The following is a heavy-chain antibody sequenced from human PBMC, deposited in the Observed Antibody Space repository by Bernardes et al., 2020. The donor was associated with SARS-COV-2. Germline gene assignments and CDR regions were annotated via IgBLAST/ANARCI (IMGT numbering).Heavy chain of an antibody. CDR1: GYNFISYW. Sequence: GESLNISCKSSGYNFISYWIGWVRQMPGGGLEWMGILYPGDSDTRYNPSFEGHVTISADKSINTAYLQWNSLRAEDTAVYYCARDIIREEALWFGELLSSYYYYGMDVWGQGTTVTVSS. V-gene: IGHV5-51*01. D-gene: IGHD3-10*01. J-gene: IGHJ6*02. CDR3: ARDIIREEALWFGELLSSYYYYGMDV. CDR2: LYPGDSDT.